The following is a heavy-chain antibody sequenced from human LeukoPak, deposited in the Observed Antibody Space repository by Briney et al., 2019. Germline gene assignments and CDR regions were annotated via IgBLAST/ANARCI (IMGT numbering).Heavy chain of an antibody. CDR2: ISSTSTFI. Sequence: GGSLRLSCAASGFTFSRYSMNWVRQAPGKGLEWVASISSTSTFIYSADSVKGRFTISRDTAKNSLFLQMNSLRAEDTAIYYCARDHFDSSDYPQTYYYYYMDVWGKGTTVTVSS. J-gene: IGHJ6*03. CDR1: GFTFSRYS. CDR3: ARDHFDSSDYPQTYYYYYMDV. D-gene: IGHD3-22*01. V-gene: IGHV3-21*01.